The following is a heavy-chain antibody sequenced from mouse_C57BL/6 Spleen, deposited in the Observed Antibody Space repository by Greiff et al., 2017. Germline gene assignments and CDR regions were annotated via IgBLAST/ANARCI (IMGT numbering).Heavy chain of an antibody. J-gene: IGHJ2*01. CDR2: IYPSDSET. V-gene: IGHV1-61*01. CDR1: GYTFTSYW. D-gene: IGHD1-1*01. CDR3: ARDYGTYFDY. Sequence: QVQLKQPGAELVRPGSSVKLSCKASGYTFTSYWMDWVKQRPGQGLEWIGNIYPSDSETNYNQKFKDKATLTVDKSSSTAYMQLSSLTSEDSAVYYCARDYGTYFDYWGQGTTLTVSS.